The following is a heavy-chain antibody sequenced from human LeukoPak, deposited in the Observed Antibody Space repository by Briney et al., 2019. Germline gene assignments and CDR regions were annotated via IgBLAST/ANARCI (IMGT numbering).Heavy chain of an antibody. D-gene: IGHD4-17*01. V-gene: IGHV4-34*01. J-gene: IGHJ4*02. Sequence: SETLSLTCAVYGGSFSGYYWSWIRHPPGKGLEWIGEINHSGSTNYNPSLKSRVTISVDTSKNQFSLKLSSVTAADTAVYYCARTPYGDPYYFDYWGQGTLVTVSS. CDR1: GGSFSGYY. CDR3: ARTPYGDPYYFDY. CDR2: INHSGST.